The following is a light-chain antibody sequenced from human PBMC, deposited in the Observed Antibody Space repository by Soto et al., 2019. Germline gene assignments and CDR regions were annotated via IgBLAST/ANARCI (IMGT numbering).Light chain of an antibody. Sequence: DIQMTQSPSSLSASGGDRVSITCRASQGISHYLAWYQQKTGKVPKLLIYEASTLQSGVPSRFSGSGSGTDFTLTISSLQPEDVATYYCQKYDRVPGTFGQGTKVEI. J-gene: IGKJ1*01. CDR1: QGISHY. CDR3: QKYDRVPGT. V-gene: IGKV1-27*01. CDR2: EAS.